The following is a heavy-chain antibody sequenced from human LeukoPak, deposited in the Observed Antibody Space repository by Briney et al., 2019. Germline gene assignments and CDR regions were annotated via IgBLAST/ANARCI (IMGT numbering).Heavy chain of an antibody. J-gene: IGHJ4*02. D-gene: IGHD6-19*01. CDR3: ARDAKQWLVQYFDY. Sequence: GGSLRLSCAASGFTFSDYYMSWVRQAPGKGLEWVANIKQDGSEKYYVDSVKGRFTISRDNAKNSLYLQMNSLRAEDTAVYYCARDAKQWLVQYFDYWGQGTLVTVSS. V-gene: IGHV3-7*01. CDR1: GFTFSDYY. CDR2: IKQDGSEK.